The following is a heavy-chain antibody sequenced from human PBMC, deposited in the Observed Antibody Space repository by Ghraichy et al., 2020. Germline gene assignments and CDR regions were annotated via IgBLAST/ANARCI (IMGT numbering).Heavy chain of an antibody. Sequence: ASVKVSCKASGYVFQSFGISWVRQAPGQGLEWMGWINPYNGNTNYARKIQGRATMTTDTSTATAYLEMRSLRSDDTAVYYCARDPSPSSYSLEYWGHGALVTVSS. J-gene: IGHJ4*01. V-gene: IGHV1-18*01. D-gene: IGHD1-26*01. CDR3: ARDPSPSSYSLEY. CDR1: GYVFQSFG. CDR2: INPYNGNT.